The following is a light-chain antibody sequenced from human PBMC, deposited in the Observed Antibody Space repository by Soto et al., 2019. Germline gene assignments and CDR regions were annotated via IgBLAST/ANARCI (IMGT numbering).Light chain of an antibody. CDR2: DAS. J-gene: IGKJ1*01. V-gene: IGKV1-5*01. Sequence: DIQMTQSPSTLSASVGDRVTITCRASQSISSWLAWYQQKPGKAPKLLISDASRLESGVPSRFSGSGSGTEFTRTISSLQPDDFATYYCQQYNSYSGTFGQGTKVEIK. CDR3: QQYNSYSGT. CDR1: QSISSW.